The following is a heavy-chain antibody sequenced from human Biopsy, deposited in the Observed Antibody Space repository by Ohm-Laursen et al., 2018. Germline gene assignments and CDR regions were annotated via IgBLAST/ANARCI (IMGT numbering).Heavy chain of an antibody. V-gene: IGHV4-39*01. CDR2: IYNSETT. J-gene: IGHJ5*02. CDR3: ARHPTGFWFDP. CDR1: GDSISASTTSY. Sequence: SETLSLTCSVSGDSISASTTSYWAWLRQPPGKGLEWIGSIYNSETTFYNPSLKSRVAISVDTSTHQFSLKVSFVTAADTALYYCARHPTGFWFDPWGHGTLVTVSS.